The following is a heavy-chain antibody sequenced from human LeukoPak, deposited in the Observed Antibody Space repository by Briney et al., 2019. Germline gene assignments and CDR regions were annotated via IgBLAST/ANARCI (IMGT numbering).Heavy chain of an antibody. CDR3: TADCCRVDIVATTLTYFDY. CDR1: GFTFSNAW. Sequence: GGSLRLSCAASGFTFSNAWLSWVRQAPRKGLELGGRIKRKTHGGTTDYAAQLKGRFTLSRDGSKNMLYLQMNSLKTEDTAVYYCTADCCRVDIVATTLTYFDYGGQGTLVTVSS. V-gene: IGHV3-15*01. D-gene: IGHD5-12*01. J-gene: IGHJ4*02. CDR2: IKRKTHGGTT.